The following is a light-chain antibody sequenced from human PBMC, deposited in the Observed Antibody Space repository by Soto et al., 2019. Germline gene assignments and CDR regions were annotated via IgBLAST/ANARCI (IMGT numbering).Light chain of an antibody. CDR1: RSDIGDSNF. CDR2: EVN. Sequence: QSVLTQPASVSGSPGQSGTISCTGPRSDIGDSNFISWYQHSPGKAPRLLIYEVNNRPSGVSKRFSGSKAGNTASLTISGLLDDDEADYFCASFRSGTILAFGSRTKVTVL. V-gene: IGLV2-14*01. J-gene: IGLJ1*01. CDR3: ASFRSGTILA.